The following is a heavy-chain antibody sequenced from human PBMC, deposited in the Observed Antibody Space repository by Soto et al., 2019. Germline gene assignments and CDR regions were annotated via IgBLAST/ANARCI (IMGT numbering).Heavy chain of an antibody. D-gene: IGHD3-3*01. J-gene: IGHJ6*02. CDR3: AITHTSRSYYDFWSGYYTTDHYYGLDV. V-gene: IGHV6-1*01. Sequence: SQTLSLTCAISGDSVSSNSAAWNWIRQSPSRGLEWLGRTYYRSEWYNDYAVSVKSRITINPDTSKNQFSLKLSSVTAADTAVYYCAITHTSRSYYDFWSGYYTTDHYYGLDVWGQGTTVT. CDR1: GDSVSSNSAA. CDR2: TYYRSEWYN.